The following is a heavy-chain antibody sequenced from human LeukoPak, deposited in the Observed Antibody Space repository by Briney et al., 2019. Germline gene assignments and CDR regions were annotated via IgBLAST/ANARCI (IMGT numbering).Heavy chain of an antibody. Sequence: GRSLRLSCAASGFTFSSYGMHWVRQAPGKGLEWVTLISYDGTDKYYADSVRGRFTVSRDNSKNTLYLQMNSLTTEDTAAYYCARDRSPQLYGYFDSWGQGTLVTVSS. CDR1: GFTFSSYG. V-gene: IGHV3-30*19. CDR3: ARDRSPQLYGYFDS. D-gene: IGHD2-15*01. CDR2: ISYDGTDK. J-gene: IGHJ4*02.